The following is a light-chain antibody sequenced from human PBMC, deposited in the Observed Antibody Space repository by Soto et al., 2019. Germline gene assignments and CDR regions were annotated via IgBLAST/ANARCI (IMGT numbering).Light chain of an antibody. CDR3: QQYETFSGT. J-gene: IGKJ1*01. V-gene: IGKV1-5*01. Sequence: DIQMTHCPSTLSASVGDTVTVTCWASQSVSGWLAWYQQKPGEAPKLLIYDASALPRGVPSRFSGSGSGTKFTLTIASLQPDDFATYYCQQYETFSGTFGPGTKVDIK. CDR1: QSVSGW. CDR2: DAS.